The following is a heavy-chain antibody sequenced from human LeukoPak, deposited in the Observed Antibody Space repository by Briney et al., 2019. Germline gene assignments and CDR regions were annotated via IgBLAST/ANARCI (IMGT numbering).Heavy chain of an antibody. CDR3: ARGRPPIAAAGTPWFDP. J-gene: IGHJ5*02. CDR1: GGSISSYY. V-gene: IGHV4-4*07. Sequence: SETLSLTCTVSGGSISSYYWSWIRQPAGKGLEWIGRIYTSGSTNYNPSLKSRVTMSVDTSKNQFSLKLSSVTAADTAVYYCARGRPPIAAAGTPWFDPWGQGTLVTVSS. CDR2: IYTSGST. D-gene: IGHD6-13*01.